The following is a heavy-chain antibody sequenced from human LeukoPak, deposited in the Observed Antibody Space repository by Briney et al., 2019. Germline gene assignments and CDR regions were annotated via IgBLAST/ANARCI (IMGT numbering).Heavy chain of an antibody. Sequence: GGSLRLSCAASGFTFSIYGMNWFRQAPGKGLEWVSAISGSGGNTYYADSVKGRFTISRDNSKNTLYLLMNSLRAEDTAVYYCAELGITMIGGVWGKGTTVTISS. CDR2: ISGSGGNT. J-gene: IGHJ6*04. V-gene: IGHV3-23*01. D-gene: IGHD3-10*02. CDR3: AELGITMIGGV. CDR1: GFTFSIYG.